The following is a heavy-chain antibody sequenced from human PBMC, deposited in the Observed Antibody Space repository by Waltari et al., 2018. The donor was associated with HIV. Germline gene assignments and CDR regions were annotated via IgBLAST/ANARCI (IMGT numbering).Heavy chain of an antibody. Sequence: EVQLVQSGVEVKKPGESLRISCKGSGYSFTSYWISWVRQMPGKGLEWMGRVDPSDSYTNYSPSFQGHVTISADKSISTAYLQWSSLKASDTAMYYCARHRRMAVPACENDYWGQGTLVTVSS. CDR1: GYSFTSYW. J-gene: IGHJ4*02. V-gene: IGHV5-10-1*01. CDR2: VDPSDSYT. CDR3: ARHRRMAVPACENDY. D-gene: IGHD6-19*01.